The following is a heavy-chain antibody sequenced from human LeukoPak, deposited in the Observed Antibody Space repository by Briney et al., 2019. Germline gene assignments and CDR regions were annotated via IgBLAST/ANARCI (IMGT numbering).Heavy chain of an antibody. D-gene: IGHD6-19*01. CDR2: ISGTGDSN. J-gene: IGHJ4*02. V-gene: IGHV3-23*01. CDR1: GFTFSSYA. CDR3: AKGKTVAGTGGHNFDY. Sequence: PGGSLRLSCAASGFTFSSYAMSWVRQAPGKGLEWVSGISGTGDSNFYADSVKGRFTISRDNSKITLYLQMNSLRAEDTAVYYCAKGKTVAGTGGHNFDYWGQGTLVTVSS.